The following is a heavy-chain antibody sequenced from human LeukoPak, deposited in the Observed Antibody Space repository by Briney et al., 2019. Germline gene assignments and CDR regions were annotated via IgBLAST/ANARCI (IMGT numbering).Heavy chain of an antibody. Sequence: SETLSLTCTVSGGSISSNYWSWIRQPPGKGLEWIGYIYYSGSTNYNPSLKSRVTISVDTSKNQFSLKLSSVTAADTAVYYCARGRWPYYFDYWGQGTLVTVPS. D-gene: IGHD1-26*01. CDR2: IYYSGST. CDR3: ARGRWPYYFDY. CDR1: GGSISSNY. J-gene: IGHJ4*02. V-gene: IGHV4-59*08.